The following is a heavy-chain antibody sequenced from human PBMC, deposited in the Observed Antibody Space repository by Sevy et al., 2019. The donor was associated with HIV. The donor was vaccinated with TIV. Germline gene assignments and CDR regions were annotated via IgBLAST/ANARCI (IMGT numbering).Heavy chain of an antibody. J-gene: IGHJ5*01. CDR3: ARESWYSGGRLWFDS. Sequence: SETLSLTCTVSGGSISTTTYYWGWLRQPPGKGLEWIGTIHNNGNTYYNPSLKSRVTISVDTSKNQLPLKLNSVTAADTAVYYCARESWYSGGRLWFDSWGQGTLVTVSS. CDR2: IHNNGNT. D-gene: IGHD6-19*01. V-gene: IGHV4-39*02. CDR1: GGSISTTTYY.